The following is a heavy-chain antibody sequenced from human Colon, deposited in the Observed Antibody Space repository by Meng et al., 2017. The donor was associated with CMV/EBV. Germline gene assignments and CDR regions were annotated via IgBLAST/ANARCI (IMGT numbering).Heavy chain of an antibody. CDR1: GFTFNDYS. CDR3: VRTPAAATGWFDP. Sequence: GESLKISCAASGFTFNDYSMSWIRQAPGKGLEWVSYISSSGRTIYYADSVRGRFTISRDNARNSLYLQMKKLRGDDTDVYYCVRTPAAATGWFDPWGQGTLVTVSS. CDR2: ISSSGRTI. D-gene: IGHD6-13*01. V-gene: IGHV3-11*01. J-gene: IGHJ5*02.